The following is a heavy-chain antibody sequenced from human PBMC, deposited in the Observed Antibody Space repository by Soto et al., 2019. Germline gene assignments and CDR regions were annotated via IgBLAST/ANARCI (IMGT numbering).Heavy chain of an antibody. J-gene: IGHJ4*02. CDR1: GGSIRGSY. CDR2: ISYTGSA. CDR3: ATGGGWLQNSNLRGLYFDY. Sequence: QVQLQESGPGLVKPWETLSLTCSVSGGSIRGSYCSWIRQPPEKGLEWIASISYTGSATHNPSLKSRVPVSFDTTENRGPWKLSFGPPGNTATYSFATGGGWLQNSNLRGLYFDYWGQGALVTVSS. D-gene: IGHD6-19*01. V-gene: IGHV4-59*01.